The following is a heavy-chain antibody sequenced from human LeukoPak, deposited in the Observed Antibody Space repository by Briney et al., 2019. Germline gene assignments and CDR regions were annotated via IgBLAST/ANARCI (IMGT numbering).Heavy chain of an antibody. CDR1: GFTFSSYS. Sequence: GGSLRLSCAASGFTFSSYSMNWVRQAPGKGLEWVSYISSSSSTIYYADSVKGRFTISRDNAKNSLYLQMNSLGAEDTAVYYCASSYDFWSGANAFDIWGQGTMVTVSS. J-gene: IGHJ3*02. CDR3: ASSYDFWSGANAFDI. CDR2: ISSSSSTI. V-gene: IGHV3-48*01. D-gene: IGHD3-3*01.